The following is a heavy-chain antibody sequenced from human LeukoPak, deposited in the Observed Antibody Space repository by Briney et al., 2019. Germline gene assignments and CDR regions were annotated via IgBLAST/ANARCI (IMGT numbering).Heavy chain of an antibody. CDR3: VREGSSNDC. J-gene: IGHJ4*02. V-gene: IGHV4-39*02. CDR1: GGSISSSSYY. CDR2: IYYSGST. Sequence: PSETLSLTCTVSGGSISSSSYYWGWIRQPPGKGLEWIGSIYYSGSTYYNPSLKSRVTISVDTSKNQLSLKLSSVTAADTAVYYCVREGSSNDCWGQGTMVTASS.